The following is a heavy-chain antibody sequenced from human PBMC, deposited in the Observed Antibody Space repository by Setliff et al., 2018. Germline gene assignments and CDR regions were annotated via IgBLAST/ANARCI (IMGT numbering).Heavy chain of an antibody. J-gene: IGHJ4*02. D-gene: IGHD2-15*01. CDR3: ARMHIVVVVAARKDSGPFDY. CDR2: IYHDGPS. CDR1: GVSINSLNW. Sequence: SETLSLTCAVSGVSINSLNWWTWVRQPPGKGLEWIGEIYHDGPSVHYNPSLKSRVTMSVDKSKNQFSLKLSSVTAADTAVYYCARMHIVVVVAARKDSGPFDYWGQGTLVTVS. V-gene: IGHV4-4*02.